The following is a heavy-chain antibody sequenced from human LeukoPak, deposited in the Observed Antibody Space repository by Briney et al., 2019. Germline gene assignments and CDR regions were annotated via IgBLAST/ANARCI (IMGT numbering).Heavy chain of an antibody. CDR2: ISSSSSTI. Sequence: GGSLRLSCAASGFTFSSYSMNWVRQAPGKGREWVSYISSSSSTIYYADSVKGRFTISRDNAKNSLYLQMNSLRAEDTAVYDCARAYGGKGRTYCYYMDVWGKGTTVTVSS. D-gene: IGHD4-23*01. J-gene: IGHJ6*03. CDR3: ARAYGGKGRTYCYYMDV. V-gene: IGHV3-48*01. CDR1: GFTFSSYS.